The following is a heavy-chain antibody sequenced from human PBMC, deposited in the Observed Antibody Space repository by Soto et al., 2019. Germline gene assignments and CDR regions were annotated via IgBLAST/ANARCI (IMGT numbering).Heavy chain of an antibody. Sequence: QVQLVQSGAEVKKPGASVKVSCKASGYTFSSYGISWVRQAPGQGLEWMGWISAYNGNTNYAQKLQGRVTMTTDTSTSNGLMGRRSPRSGDKAGYFFARGGWEFDPWGQGTLGNVPS. CDR3: ARGGWEFDP. D-gene: IGHD1-26*01. J-gene: IGHJ5*02. CDR1: GYTFSSYG. CDR2: ISAYNGNT. V-gene: IGHV1-18*01.